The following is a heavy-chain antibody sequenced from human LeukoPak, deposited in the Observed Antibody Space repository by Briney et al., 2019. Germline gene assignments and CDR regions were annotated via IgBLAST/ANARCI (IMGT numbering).Heavy chain of an antibody. J-gene: IGHJ2*01. D-gene: IGHD4-23*01. CDR2: ISGSGGST. CDR1: GFTFSSYV. CDR3: AKDRDYGGNSGGYFDL. V-gene: IGHV3-23*01. Sequence: GGSLRLSCAASGFTFSSYVMSWVRQAPGKGLEWVSAISGSGGSTYYADSVKGRFTISRDNSKNTLYLQMNSLRAEGTAVYYCAKDRDYGGNSGGYFDLWGRGTLVTVSS.